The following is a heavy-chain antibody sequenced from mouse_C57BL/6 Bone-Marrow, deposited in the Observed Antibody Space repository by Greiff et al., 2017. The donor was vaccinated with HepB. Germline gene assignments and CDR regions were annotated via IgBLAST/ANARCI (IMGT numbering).Heavy chain of an antibody. J-gene: IGHJ4*01. V-gene: IGHV1-81*01. CDR1: GYTFTSYG. D-gene: IGHD2-1*01. Sequence: QVQLQQSGAELARPGASVKLSCKASGYTFTSYGISWVKQRTGQGLEWIGEIYPRSGNTYYNEKFKGKATLTADKSSSTSYMELRSLTSEDSAVYVCERGAANYGNPHYYSMDYGGRGTAVTVSS. CDR2: IYPRSGNT. CDR3: ERGAANYGNPHYYSMDY.